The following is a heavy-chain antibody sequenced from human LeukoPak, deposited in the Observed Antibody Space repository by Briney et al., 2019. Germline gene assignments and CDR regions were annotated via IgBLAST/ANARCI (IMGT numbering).Heavy chain of an antibody. D-gene: IGHD2-2*02. CDR1: GGSISSHY. J-gene: IGHJ4*02. V-gene: IGHV4-4*07. Sequence: PSETLSLTCTVSGGSISSHYWNWIRQPAGKGLEWIGRIYTSGSTNHNPSLKSRVTMSVDMSKNQFSLRLSSVTAADTAVYYCAREVRCSTTRCYSLFDYWGQGTLVTVSS. CDR3: AREVRCSTTRCYSLFDY. CDR2: IYTSGST.